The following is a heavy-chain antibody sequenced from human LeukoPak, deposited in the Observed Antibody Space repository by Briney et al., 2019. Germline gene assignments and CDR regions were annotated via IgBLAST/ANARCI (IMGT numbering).Heavy chain of an antibody. CDR3: ASQYGSGSYLRSPFDY. J-gene: IGHJ4*02. D-gene: IGHD3-10*01. CDR2: IYYSGST. CDR1: GGSISSYY. V-gene: IGHV4-59*01. Sequence: SETLSLTCTVSGGSISSYYWSWIRQPPGEGLEWIGYIYYSGSTNYNPSLKSRVTISVDTSKNQFSLKLSSVTAAGTAVYYCASQYGSGSYLRSPFDYWGQGTLVTVSS.